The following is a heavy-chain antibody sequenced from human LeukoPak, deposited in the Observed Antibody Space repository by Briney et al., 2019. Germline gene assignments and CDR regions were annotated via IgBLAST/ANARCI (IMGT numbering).Heavy chain of an antibody. CDR1: GFAFSSYA. V-gene: IGHV3-9*01. D-gene: IGHD3-22*01. Sequence: GGSLRLSCAASGFAFSSYAMSWVRQAPGKGLEWVSGISWNSANIGYADSVKGRFTISRDNAKNSLYLQMNSLRAEDTALYYCALISDHYDSSGYLEGYWGQGTLVTVSS. J-gene: IGHJ4*02. CDR2: ISWNSANI. CDR3: ALISDHYDSSGYLEGY.